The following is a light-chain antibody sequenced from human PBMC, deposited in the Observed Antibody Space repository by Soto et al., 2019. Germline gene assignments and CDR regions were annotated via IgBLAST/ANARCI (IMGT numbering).Light chain of an antibody. CDR1: SSDVGGYNY. CDR2: EVN. V-gene: IGLV2-8*01. Sequence: QSALTQPPSASGSPGQSVTISCTGTSSDVGGYNYVSWYQHHPGKAPKLMLYEVNTRPSGVPDRFSGSKSGNTASLTISGLQAEDEADYYCCSYAGSYTFVFETGTKLTVL. J-gene: IGLJ1*01. CDR3: CSYAGSYTFV.